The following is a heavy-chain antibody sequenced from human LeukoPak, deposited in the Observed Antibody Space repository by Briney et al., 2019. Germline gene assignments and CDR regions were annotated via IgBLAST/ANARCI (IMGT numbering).Heavy chain of an antibody. J-gene: IGHJ3*02. CDR3: ARRAYNWGAFDI. D-gene: IGHD5-24*01. CDR1: GVTLNTFA. V-gene: IGHV3-23*01. Sequence: GGSLRLSCAASGVTLNTFAMTWVRQAPGRGLEWASVISGYDGSTYYADSVKGRFTISRDKSKNTLYLQMNSLRAEDTAVYYCARRAYNWGAFDIWGQGTMVTVSS. CDR2: ISGYDGST.